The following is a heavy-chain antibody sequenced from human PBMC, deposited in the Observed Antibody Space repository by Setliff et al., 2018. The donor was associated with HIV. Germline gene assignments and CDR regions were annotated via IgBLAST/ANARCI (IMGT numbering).Heavy chain of an antibody. D-gene: IGHD3-10*01. CDR3: ARGRGSSAWFDP. Sequence: ASVKVSCKASGYTFTTYGFNWVRQAPGQGLEWMGWMNPKSGNTGYARKFQGRVTMTRDTSIDTAYMELTSLTSEDTAVYYCARGRGSSAWFDPWGQGTLVTVSS. CDR1: GYTFTTYG. V-gene: IGHV1-8*02. CDR2: MNPKSGNT. J-gene: IGHJ5*02.